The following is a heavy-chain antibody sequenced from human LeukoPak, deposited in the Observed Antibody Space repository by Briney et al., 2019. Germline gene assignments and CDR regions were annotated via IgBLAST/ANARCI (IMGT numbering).Heavy chain of an antibody. CDR1: GFTFSSYA. CDR2: ISGSGGST. D-gene: IGHD6-13*01. V-gene: IGHV3-23*01. Sequence: GGSLRLSCAASGFTFSSYAMSWVRQAPGKGLEWVSAISGSGGSTYYADSVKGRFTTSRDNSKNTLYLQMNSLRAEDTAVYYCAKLSWQYSSSWYGNYWGQGTLVTVSS. J-gene: IGHJ4*02. CDR3: AKLSWQYSSSWYGNY.